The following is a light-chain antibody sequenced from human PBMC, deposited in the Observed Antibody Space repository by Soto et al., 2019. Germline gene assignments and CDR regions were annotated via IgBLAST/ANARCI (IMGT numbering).Light chain of an antibody. CDR1: QSVSSSY. J-gene: IGKJ1*01. V-gene: IGKV3-20*01. Sequence: EIVFTQSPGTLSLSPGERATLSCRASQSVSSSYLAWYQQKPGQAPRLLIYRASTRATGTPARFSGSGSGTEFTLTISSLQPDDFATYYCQQYNSYSFGQGTKVDIK. CDR2: RAS. CDR3: QQYNSYS.